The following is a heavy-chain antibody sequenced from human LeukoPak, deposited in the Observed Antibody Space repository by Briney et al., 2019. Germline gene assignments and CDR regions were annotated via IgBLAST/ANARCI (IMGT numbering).Heavy chain of an antibody. J-gene: IGHJ4*02. Sequence: SETLSLTCTVSGGSISSYYWSWIRQPPGKGLEWIGYIYYSGSTYYNPSLKSRVTISADTSKNQFSLKLSSVTAADTAVYYCARRVYGDYSYFDDWGRGTLVTVSS. D-gene: IGHD4-17*01. V-gene: IGHV4-59*04. CDR1: GGSISSYY. CDR3: ARRVYGDYSYFDD. CDR2: IYYSGST.